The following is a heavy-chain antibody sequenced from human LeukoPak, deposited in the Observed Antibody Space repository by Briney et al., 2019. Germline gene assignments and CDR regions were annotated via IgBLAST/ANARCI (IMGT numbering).Heavy chain of an antibody. CDR2: IYYSGST. CDR3: ARGYDFWSGSSPRFDP. J-gene: IGHJ5*02. V-gene: IGHV4-31*03. D-gene: IGHD3-3*01. CDR1: GGSISSGGYY. Sequence: SQTLSLTCTVSGGSISSGGYYWSWIRQHPGKGLEWIGYIYYSGSTYYNPSLKSRVTISLDRSKNQFSLKLSSVTAADTAVYYCARGYDFWSGSSPRFDPWGQGTLVTVSS.